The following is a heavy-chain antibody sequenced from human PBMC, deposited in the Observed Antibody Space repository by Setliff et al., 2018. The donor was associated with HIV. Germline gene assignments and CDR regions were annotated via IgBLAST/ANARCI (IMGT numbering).Heavy chain of an antibody. CDR3: AKDPSVTVTTI. D-gene: IGHD4-17*01. CDR2: ISAYNGNT. CDR1: GYTFTSYG. V-gene: IGHV1-18*01. Sequence: GASVKVSCKASGYTFTSYGMSWVRQAPGQGLEWMGWISAYNGNTNYAQKFQGRVTMTTDTSTSTVYMELRSLRSDDTAVYYCAKDPSVTVTTIWGQGTMVT. J-gene: IGHJ3*02.